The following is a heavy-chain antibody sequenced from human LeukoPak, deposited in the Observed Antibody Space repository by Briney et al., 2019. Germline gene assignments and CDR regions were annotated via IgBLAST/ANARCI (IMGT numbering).Heavy chain of an antibody. D-gene: IGHD7-27*01. Sequence: SETLSLTCAVYGGSFSGYYWSWIRQPPGKGLEWIGEINHSGSTNYNPSLKSRVTISVDTSKNQFSLKLSSMTAADTAVYYCARGHNWGSRFDYWGQGTLVTVSS. J-gene: IGHJ4*02. CDR3: ARGHNWGSRFDY. CDR2: INHSGST. CDR1: GGSFSGYY. V-gene: IGHV4-34*01.